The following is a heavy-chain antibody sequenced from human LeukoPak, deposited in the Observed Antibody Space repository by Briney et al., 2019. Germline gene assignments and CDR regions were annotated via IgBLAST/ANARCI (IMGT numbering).Heavy chain of an antibody. J-gene: IGHJ4*02. D-gene: IGHD1-1*01. V-gene: IGHV3-74*01. CDR1: GFTFSSYG. CDR3: ARDWSGTTNY. Sequence: QAGGSLRLSCAASGFTFSSYGMHWVRQAPGKGLVWVSRIHSDGGSTSYADSVMGRFTISRDNAKNTLYLQMNSLRAEDTAVYYCARDWSGTTNYWGQGTLVTVSS. CDR2: IHSDGGST.